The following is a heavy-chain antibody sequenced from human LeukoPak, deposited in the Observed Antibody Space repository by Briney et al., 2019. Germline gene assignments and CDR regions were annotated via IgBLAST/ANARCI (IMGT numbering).Heavy chain of an antibody. D-gene: IGHD3-10*01. J-gene: IGHJ4*02. V-gene: IGHV3-23*01. CDR2: ITSSGGGT. CDR1: GFTFSNYA. Sequence: GGSLRLSCAASGFTFSNYAMAWVRQAPGKGLEWVSAITSSGGGTYYADSVKGRFTISRDNSKNTLYLQMNSLRAEDTAVYYCAKVAKYYYGPETYYFFEQWGQGTPVTASS. CDR3: AKVAKYYYGPETYYFFEQ.